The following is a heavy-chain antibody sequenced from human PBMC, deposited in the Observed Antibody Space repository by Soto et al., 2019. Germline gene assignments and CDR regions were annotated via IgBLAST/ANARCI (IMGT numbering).Heavy chain of an antibody. CDR3: AIDAGYCSSTGCYAGGYYYYGMAV. V-gene: IGHV3-21*01. J-gene: IGHJ6*02. CDR2: ISSSSSYI. Sequence: EVQLVESGGGLVKPGGSLRLSCAASGFTFSSYSMNWVRQAPGKGLEWVSSISSSSSYIYYADSVKGRFTISRDNAKNSLYLQMISLRTEYTAVYYCAIDAGYCSSTGCYAGGYYYYGMAVWDQGTTVTVSS. CDR1: GFTFSSYS. D-gene: IGHD2-2*01.